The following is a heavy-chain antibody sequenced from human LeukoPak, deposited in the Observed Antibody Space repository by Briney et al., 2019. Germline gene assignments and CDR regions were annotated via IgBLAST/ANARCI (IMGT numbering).Heavy chain of an antibody. D-gene: IGHD6-13*01. J-gene: IGHJ4*02. CDR3: ARDLSIAAADYYFDY. V-gene: IGHV3-30-3*01. CDR2: ISYIGNNK. CDR1: GFTFNNYA. Sequence: GRSLRLSCAASGFTFNNYAIHWVRQAPGKGLEWVAVISYIGNNKYYADSVKGRFTTSRDNSKNTLYLQMNSLRAEDTAVYYCARDLSIAAADYYFDYWGQGTLVTVSS.